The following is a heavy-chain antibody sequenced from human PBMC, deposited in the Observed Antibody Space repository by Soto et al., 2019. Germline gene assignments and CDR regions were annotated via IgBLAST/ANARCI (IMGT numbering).Heavy chain of an antibody. CDR3: ARDSLLGLAAAGYYYYYGMDV. Sequence: TLSLTCTVSGGSISSVGFYWSCIRKHPGKGLEWIGYIYYSGSTYYNPSLKSRVTISVDTSKNQFSPKLSSVTAADTAVYYCARDSLLGLAAAGYYYYYGMDVWVQGTTVTVSS. CDR1: GGSISSVGFY. D-gene: IGHD6-13*01. J-gene: IGHJ6*02. V-gene: IGHV4-31*03. CDR2: IYYSGST.